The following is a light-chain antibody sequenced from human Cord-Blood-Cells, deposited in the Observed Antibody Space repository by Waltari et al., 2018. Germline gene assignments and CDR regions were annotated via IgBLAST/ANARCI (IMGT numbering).Light chain of an antibody. V-gene: IGKV3-11*01. J-gene: IGKJ5*01. CDR2: DAS. Sequence: EIVLTPATATLSLSPGDRATLSCRASQSVSSYLAWYQQTPGQAPRLIIYDASNRATGIPARFSGSGSGTDFTLTISCLEPEDFAVYYCQQRSSWPPITFGQGTRLEIK. CDR1: QSVSSY. CDR3: QQRSSWPPIT.